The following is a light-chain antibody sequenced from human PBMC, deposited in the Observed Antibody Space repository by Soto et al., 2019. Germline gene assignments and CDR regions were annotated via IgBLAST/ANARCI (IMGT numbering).Light chain of an antibody. CDR2: GAF. CDR1: QRLFNGY. V-gene: IGKV3-15*01. J-gene: IGKJ2*01. Sequence: EIVLTQSPGTLSLFPGDRATLSCRASQRLFNGYLAWFQQKPGQAPRLLIYGAFIRAPGFPVRFRGTGSGSEFTLTISSLQTEDGALYYCQQYDKWPYTFGQGTNLEIK. CDR3: QQYDKWPYT.